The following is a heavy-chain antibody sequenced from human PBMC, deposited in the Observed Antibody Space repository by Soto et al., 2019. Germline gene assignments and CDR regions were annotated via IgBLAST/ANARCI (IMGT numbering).Heavy chain of an antibody. V-gene: IGHV5-51*01. Sequence: GESLKISCKGSGYSFTSYWIVWVRQMPGKGLEWMGIIYPGDSDTRYSPSFQGQVTISADKSISTAYLQWSSLKASDTAMYYCARLPGTTNYYYYMDVWGKGTTVTVSS. CDR2: IYPGDSDT. D-gene: IGHD1-1*01. J-gene: IGHJ6*03. CDR3: ARLPGTTNYYYYMDV. CDR1: GYSFTSYW.